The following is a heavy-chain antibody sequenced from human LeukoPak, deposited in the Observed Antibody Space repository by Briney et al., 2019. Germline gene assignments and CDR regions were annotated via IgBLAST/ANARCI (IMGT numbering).Heavy chain of an antibody. V-gene: IGHV1-8*01. CDR3: ARGLSGRVGRGPPAIKTYWFDP. J-gene: IGHJ5*02. CDR1: GYTFTSYD. Sequence: ASVKVSCKASGYTFTSYDINWVRQATGQGLEWMGWMNPNSGNTGYAQKFQGRVTMTRNTSISTAYMELSSLRSEDTAVYYCARGLSGRVGRGPPAIKTYWFDPWGQGNLVTVSS. D-gene: IGHD3-10*01. CDR2: MNPNSGNT.